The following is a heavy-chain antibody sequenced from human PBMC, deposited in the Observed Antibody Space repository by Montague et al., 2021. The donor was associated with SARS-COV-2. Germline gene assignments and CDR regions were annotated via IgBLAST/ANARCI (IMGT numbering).Heavy chain of an antibody. J-gene: IGHJ3*01. CDR2: INHSGTA. V-gene: IGHV4-34*01. CDR1: GGSFSVYY. Sequence: SETLSLTCAVYGGSFSVYYWSWLRQSPRGGLEWIAEINHSGTANYNPSLKSRVSISVDTSKNQFTLKLTSVTAADTAMYYCAKEREVVRAARTLVAFDLWGPAKMLTLSS. CDR3: AKEREVVRAARTLVAFDL. D-gene: IGHD2-2*01.